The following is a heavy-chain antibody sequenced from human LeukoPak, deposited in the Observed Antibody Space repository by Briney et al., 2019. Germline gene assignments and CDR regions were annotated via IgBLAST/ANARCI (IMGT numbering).Heavy chain of an antibody. J-gene: IGHJ3*02. CDR2: INHSGST. CDR3: ARGPYDPIFAFDI. D-gene: IGHD3-16*01. Sequence: PGGSLSLSCAASGFTFSDYYMSWIRQAPGKGLEWIGEINHSGSTNYNPSLKSRVSISVDASKNQFSLRLSSVTAADTAVYYCARGPYDPIFAFDIWGQGTMVTVSS. CDR1: GFTFSDYY. V-gene: IGHV4-34*01.